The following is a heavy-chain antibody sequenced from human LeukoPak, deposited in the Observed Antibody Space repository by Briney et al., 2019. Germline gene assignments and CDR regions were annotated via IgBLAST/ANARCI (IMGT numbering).Heavy chain of an antibody. CDR3: ARDWGYCSSTSCYNY. D-gene: IGHD2-2*02. J-gene: IGHJ4*02. CDR1: GYTFTGYY. V-gene: IGHV1-2*02. CDR2: INPNSGGT. Sequence: ASVKVSCKASGYTFTGYYMHWVRQAPGQGLEWMGWINPNSGGTNYAQKFQGRVTMTRDTSISTAYMELSRLRSDDTAVYYCARDWGYCSSTSCYNYWGQGTLVTVSS.